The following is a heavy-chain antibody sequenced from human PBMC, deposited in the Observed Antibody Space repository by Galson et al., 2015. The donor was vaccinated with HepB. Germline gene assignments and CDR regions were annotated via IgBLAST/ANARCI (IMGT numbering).Heavy chain of an antibody. J-gene: IGHJ3*02. Sequence: SLRLSCAASGFTFSSYSMNWVRQAPGKGLEWVSSISSSSSYIYYADSVKGRFTISRDNAKNSLYLQMNSLRAEDTAVYYCAREGGIDAFDIWGQGTMVTVSS. V-gene: IGHV3-21*01. CDR1: GFTFSSYS. CDR2: ISSSSSYI. CDR3: AREGGIDAFDI.